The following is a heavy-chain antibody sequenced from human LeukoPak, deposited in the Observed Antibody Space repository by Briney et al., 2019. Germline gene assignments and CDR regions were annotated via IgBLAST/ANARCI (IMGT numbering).Heavy chain of an antibody. CDR1: GYTFTSYG. CDR3: ASWAYYGSGSMGGFDY. V-gene: IGHV1-18*01. J-gene: IGHJ4*02. CDR2: ISAYNGNT. Sequence: ASVKVSCKASGYTFTSYGISWVRQAPGQGLEWMRWISAYNGNTNYAQKLQGRVTMTTDTSTSTAYMELRSLRSDDTAVYYCASWAYYGSGSMGGFDYWGQGTLVTVSS. D-gene: IGHD3-10*01.